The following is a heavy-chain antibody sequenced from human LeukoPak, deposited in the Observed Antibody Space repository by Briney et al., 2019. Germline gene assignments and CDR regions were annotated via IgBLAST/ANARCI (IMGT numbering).Heavy chain of an antibody. Sequence: SETLSLTCTVSGGSISSYYWSWIRQPPGKGLEWIGYIYYSGSTSYNPSLKSRVTISVDTSKSQFSLKLSSVTAADTAVYYCTRVVLVGTTYSYFDYWDQGTLVTVSS. CDR1: GGSISSYY. J-gene: IGHJ4*02. V-gene: IGHV4-59*12. CDR3: TRVVLVGTTYSYFDY. CDR2: IYYSGST. D-gene: IGHD1-26*01.